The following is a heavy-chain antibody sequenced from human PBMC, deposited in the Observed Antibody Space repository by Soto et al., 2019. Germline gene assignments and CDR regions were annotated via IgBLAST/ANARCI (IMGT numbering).Heavy chain of an antibody. Sequence: PGGSLRLSCAASGFTFSSYALSWIRQAPGKGQEWVSAISGSGGSTYYADSVKGRFTISRDNSKNTLYLQMNSLRAEVTAVYYCAKARYRTSDFWGQGTLVTVSS. CDR3: AKARYRTSDF. CDR1: GFTFSSYA. CDR2: ISGSGGST. J-gene: IGHJ4*02. V-gene: IGHV3-23*01. D-gene: IGHD2-8*01.